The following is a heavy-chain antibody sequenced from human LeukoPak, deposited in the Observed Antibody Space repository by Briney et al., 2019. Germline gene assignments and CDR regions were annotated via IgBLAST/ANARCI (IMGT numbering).Heavy chain of an antibody. CDR1: GFMFSDCY. CDR3: ARDHSMGSGSYLRSFFDY. CDR2: ISSSGTYT. J-gene: IGHJ4*02. V-gene: IGHV3-11*05. D-gene: IGHD3-10*01. Sequence: GGSLRLSCAASGFMFSDCYMSWIRQAPGKGLEWVSYISSSGTYTNYADSVKGRFTISRDNAKNSLYLQMNSLRAEDTAVYYCARDHSMGSGSYLRSFFDYWGQGTLVTVSS.